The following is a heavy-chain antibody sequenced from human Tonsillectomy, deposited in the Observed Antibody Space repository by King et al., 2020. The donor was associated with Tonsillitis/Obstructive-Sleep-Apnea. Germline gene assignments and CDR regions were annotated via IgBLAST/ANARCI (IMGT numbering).Heavy chain of an antibody. CDR1: GYSFTSYW. J-gene: IGHJ6*02. D-gene: IGHD2-8*01. Sequence: QLVQSGAEVKKPGESLKISCKGSGYSFTSYWIGWVRQMPGKVLEWMGIIYPGDSDNRYSPSFQGQVTIPADKSISTAYLQWSSLKASDTAMYYCARLQGGGGTNGVCYWGCGMDVWGQGTTVTVSS. V-gene: IGHV5-51*03. CDR3: ARLQGGGGTNGVCYWGCGMDV. CDR2: IYPGDSDN.